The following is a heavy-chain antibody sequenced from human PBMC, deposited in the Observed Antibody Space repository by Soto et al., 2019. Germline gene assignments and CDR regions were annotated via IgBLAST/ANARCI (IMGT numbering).Heavy chain of an antibody. D-gene: IGHD5-12*01. CDR3: ARSGYSGYERMGGSDY. CDR1: GFTFSSYA. J-gene: IGHJ4*02. V-gene: IGHV3-23*01. Sequence: WGSLRLSCAASGFTFSSYAMSWVRQAPGKGLEWVSAISGSGGSTYYADSVKGRFTISRDNSKNTLYLQMNSLRAEDTAVYYCARSGYSGYERMGGSDYWGQGTLVTVSS. CDR2: ISGSGGST.